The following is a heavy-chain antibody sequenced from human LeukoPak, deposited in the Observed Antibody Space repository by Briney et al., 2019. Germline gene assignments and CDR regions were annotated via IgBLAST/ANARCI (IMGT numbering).Heavy chain of an antibody. D-gene: IGHD6-19*01. V-gene: IGHV3-23*01. Sequence: GGSLKLSCAASGFSFSSYAMSWVRQAPGKGLEWVSSISGSGDNTYYAESVKGRFTISRDNSKNTLFPQMNSLRAEDTAVFYCAKRSGYTTGWFFDFWGQGTLVTVSS. CDR3: AKRSGYTTGWFFDF. CDR1: GFSFSSYA. J-gene: IGHJ4*02. CDR2: ISGSGDNT.